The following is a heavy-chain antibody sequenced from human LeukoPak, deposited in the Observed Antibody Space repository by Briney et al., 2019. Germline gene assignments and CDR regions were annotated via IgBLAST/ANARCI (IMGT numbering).Heavy chain of an antibody. CDR3: ARGPITEDGTFHSPNA. V-gene: IGHV4-34*01. D-gene: IGHD1-1*01. CDR2: ITERGST. CDR1: GGSFIGHY. J-gene: IGHJ5*02. Sequence: ASETLSLTWAVSGGSFIGHYWGSTRQSAGKGLEWIGEITERGSTNYNPSLKSRVTISRDTSKNHFSLKVSSVTAADTAVYYCARGPITEDGTFHSPNAWGQGTLVTVSS.